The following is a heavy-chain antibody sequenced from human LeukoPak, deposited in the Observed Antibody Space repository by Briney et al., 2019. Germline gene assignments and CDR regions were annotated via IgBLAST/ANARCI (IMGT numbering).Heavy chain of an antibody. CDR3: ARKPWAGEGGLDY. D-gene: IGHD3-10*01. J-gene: IGHJ4*02. V-gene: IGHV3-33*01. Sequence: GGSLRLSCAPSGFIFSNYGMHWVRQAPGRGLEWVAVIWYDGGRKYYADSVKGRFTISRDNSKNTLYLQMNSLRAEDTAVYYCARKPWAGEGGLDYWGKGTLVTVPS. CDR1: GFIFSNYG. CDR2: IWYDGGRK.